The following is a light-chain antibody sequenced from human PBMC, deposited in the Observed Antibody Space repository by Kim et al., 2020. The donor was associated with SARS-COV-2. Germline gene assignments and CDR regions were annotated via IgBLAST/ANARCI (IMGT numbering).Light chain of an antibody. CDR1: QIIDSY. CDR3: QQSSSAWT. CDR2: AAS. J-gene: IGKJ1*01. V-gene: IGKV1-39*01. Sequence: SSFVGDRVTITWRARQIIDSYLKWYQQGRGKAHKLINYAASNLQRGVPSRFSGSGSATDFPLTISSLQPEDFATYYVQQSSSAWTFGQGTKLDIK.